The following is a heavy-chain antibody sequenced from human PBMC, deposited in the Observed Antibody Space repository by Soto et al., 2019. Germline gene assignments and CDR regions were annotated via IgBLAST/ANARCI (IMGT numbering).Heavy chain of an antibody. J-gene: IGHJ3*02. D-gene: IGHD5-12*01. CDR2: IIPIFGTA. Sequence: ASVKVSCKASGGTFSSYAISWVRQAPGQGLEWMGGIIPIFGTANYAQKFQGRVTITADESTSTAYMELSSLRSEDTAVYYCARDVPRVGAMVAIPDAFDIWGQGAMVTVS. CDR1: GGTFSSYA. V-gene: IGHV1-69*13. CDR3: ARDVPRVGAMVAIPDAFDI.